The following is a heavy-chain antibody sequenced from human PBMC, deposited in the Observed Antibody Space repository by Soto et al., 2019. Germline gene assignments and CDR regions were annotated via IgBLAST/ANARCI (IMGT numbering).Heavy chain of an antibody. V-gene: IGHV5-10-1*01. Sequence: PGAALKISCKGSGYSVTSYWISWVRQMPGKGLEWMGRIDPSDSYTNYSPSFQGHVTISADKSISTAYLQWSSLKASDTAMYYCAVLYYYDSSGYYGLDVWGKGTTVTVSS. CDR1: GYSVTSYW. D-gene: IGHD3-22*01. J-gene: IGHJ6*04. CDR2: IDPSDSYT. CDR3: AVLYYYDSSGYYGLDV.